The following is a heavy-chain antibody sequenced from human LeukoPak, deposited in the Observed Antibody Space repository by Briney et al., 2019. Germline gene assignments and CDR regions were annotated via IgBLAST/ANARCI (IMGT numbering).Heavy chain of an antibody. CDR1: GGSISSYY. D-gene: IGHD1-26*01. V-gene: IGHV4-59*01. CDR2: IYYGGST. Sequence: PSETLSLTCIVSGGSISSYYWSWIRQPPGKGLEWIGYIYYGGSTNYNPSLKSRVTISVDTSKNQFSLKLSSVTAADTAVYYCARDSGSYFGFDYWGQGTLVTVSS. J-gene: IGHJ4*02. CDR3: ARDSGSYFGFDY.